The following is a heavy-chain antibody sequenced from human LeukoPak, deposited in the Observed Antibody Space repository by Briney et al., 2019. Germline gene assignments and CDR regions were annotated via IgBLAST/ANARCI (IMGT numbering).Heavy chain of an antibody. CDR3: ARVPLGYYYYMDV. V-gene: IGHV1-18*01. CDR1: GYTFTSYG. D-gene: IGHD7-27*01. CDR2: ISAYNGNT. J-gene: IGHJ6*03. Sequence: ASVKVSCKASGYTFTSYGISWVRQAPGPGLERMGWISAYNGNTNYAQKLQGRVTMTTDTSTSTAYMELRSLRSEDTAVYYCARVPLGYYYYMDVWGKGTTVTVSS.